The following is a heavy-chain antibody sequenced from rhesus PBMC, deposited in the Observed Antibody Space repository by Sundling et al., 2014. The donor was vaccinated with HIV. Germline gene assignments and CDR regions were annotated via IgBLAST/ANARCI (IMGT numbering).Heavy chain of an antibody. D-gene: IGHD6-25*01. CDR1: GGSFSGYY. V-gene: IGHV4-147*01. CDR2: IYGTSGIT. J-gene: IGHJ6*01. CDR3: CGGGRSPLDYYGLDS. Sequence: QVQLQESGPGLVKPSETLSLTCAVSGGSFSGYYWGWIRQPPGKGLEWIGRIYGTSGITNYNPSLTSRVTISTDTSKNQFSLKLTSVTAADTAVYYLCGGGRSPLDYYGLDSWGQGVVVTVSS.